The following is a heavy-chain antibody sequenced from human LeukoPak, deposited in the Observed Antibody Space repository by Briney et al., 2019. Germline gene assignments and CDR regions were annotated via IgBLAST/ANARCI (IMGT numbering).Heavy chain of an antibody. J-gene: IGHJ4*02. CDR1: GFTFSNYA. CDR2: ISYDGSNK. Sequence: GGSLRLSCAASGFTFSNYAMSWVRQAPGKGLEWVAVISYDGSNKYYADSVKGRFTISRDNSKNTLYLQMNSLRAEDTAVYYCARDYYDTSGYYPWSYWGQGTLVTVSS. D-gene: IGHD3-22*01. V-gene: IGHV3-30*04. CDR3: ARDYYDTSGYYPWSY.